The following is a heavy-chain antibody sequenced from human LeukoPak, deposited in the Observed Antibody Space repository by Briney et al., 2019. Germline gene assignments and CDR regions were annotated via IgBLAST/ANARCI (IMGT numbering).Heavy chain of an antibody. V-gene: IGHV4-61*09. Sequence: SQTLFLTCTVSGASVSSGSYYWSWVRQPAGKGLDCIGHIYTSGSTNYNPSLKGRVTISLDPSKNQFSLKLSSVTAADTAVYYCARQTYGATDVWGKGTTVTVSS. D-gene: IGHD3-16*01. CDR1: GASVSSGSYY. CDR2: IYTSGST. CDR3: ARQTYGATDV. J-gene: IGHJ6*04.